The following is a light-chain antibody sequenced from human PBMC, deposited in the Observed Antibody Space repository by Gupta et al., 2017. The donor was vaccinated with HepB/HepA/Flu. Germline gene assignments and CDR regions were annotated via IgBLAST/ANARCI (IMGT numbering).Light chain of an antibody. CDR3: QQHDSYPPT. CDR2: GAS. V-gene: IGKV1-9*01. J-gene: IGKJ1*01. Sequence: DIVMTQSPAFLSASAGDRVTITCRASQSISSYLAWYQQKPRKAPKLLIYGASTLQTGVPSRFSGSGSGTEFTLTISSLQPEDFAVYYCQQHDSYPPTFGQGTKVEIK. CDR1: QSISSY.